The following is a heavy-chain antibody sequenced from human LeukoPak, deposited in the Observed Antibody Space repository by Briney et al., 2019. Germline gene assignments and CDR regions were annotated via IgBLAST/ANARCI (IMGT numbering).Heavy chain of an antibody. CDR2: SRNKASSYTT. J-gene: IGHJ6*02. D-gene: IGHD1/OR15-1a*01. CDR3: GRIEINANNGMDV. Sequence: GGSLRLSCAASGFKFSDHYTDWVRQAPGKGLEWVGRSRNKASSYTTEYAASVEGRFTISRDVSESSLYLQMNSLRTEDTAVYYCGRIEINANNGMDVWGQGTTVTVSS. CDR1: GFKFSDHY. V-gene: IGHV3-72*01.